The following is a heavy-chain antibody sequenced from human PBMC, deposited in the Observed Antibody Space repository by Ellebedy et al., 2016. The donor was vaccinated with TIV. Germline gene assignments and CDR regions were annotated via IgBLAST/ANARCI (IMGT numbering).Heavy chain of an antibody. J-gene: IGHJ4*02. V-gene: IGHV3-23*01. CDR1: GFTFSDVG. CDR2: ITVGAGGP. Sequence: GGSLRLXXVASGFTFSDVGLSWARQAPGMGLQWVSSITVGAGGPFYADSVKGRFTISRDNSKNTLYLEMNSLRAEDTAVYYCTRRGSMFDHWGQGTLVSVSS. CDR3: TRRGSMFDH.